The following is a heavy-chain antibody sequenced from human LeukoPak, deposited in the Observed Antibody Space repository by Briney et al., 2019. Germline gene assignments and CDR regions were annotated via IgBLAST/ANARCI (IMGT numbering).Heavy chain of an antibody. CDR1: GFTFSSYA. CDR2: ISVSGRST. D-gene: IGHD2-2*01. J-gene: IGHJ6*02. V-gene: IGHV3-23*01. Sequence: PGGSLRLSCAASGFTFSSYAMSWVRQAPGKGLDWVSGISVSGRSTSYADSVKGRFTISRDNAKNSLYLQMNSLRAEDTAVYYCVRGWYCSSISCYDYYYGMDVWGQGTTVTVSS. CDR3: VRGWYCSSISCYDYYYGMDV.